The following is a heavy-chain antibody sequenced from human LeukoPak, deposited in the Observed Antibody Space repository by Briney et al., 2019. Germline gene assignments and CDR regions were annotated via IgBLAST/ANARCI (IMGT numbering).Heavy chain of an antibody. J-gene: IGHJ3*02. D-gene: IGHD3-9*01. CDR3: AQKKGYFDWLSGGRDAFDI. Sequence: SETLSLTCAVYGGSFSGYYWSWIRQPPGKGLEWIGSIYYSGSTYYNPSLKSRVTISVDTSKNQFSLKLSSVTAADTAVYYCAQKKGYFDWLSGGRDAFDIWGQGTMVTVSS. CDR2: IYYSGST. CDR1: GGSFSGYY. V-gene: IGHV4-34*01.